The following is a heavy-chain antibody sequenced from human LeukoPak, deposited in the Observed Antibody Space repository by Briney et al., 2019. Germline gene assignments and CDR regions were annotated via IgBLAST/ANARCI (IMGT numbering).Heavy chain of an antibody. CDR2: IWYDGSKE. D-gene: IGHD5-12*01. CDR1: GFTFRSYG. CDR3: ACHVDIVATSNFDH. V-gene: IGHV3-30*02. Sequence: PGGSLRLSCAASGFTFRSYGMHWVRQAPGKGLEWVAFIWYDGSKEYYVDSVKGRFTISRDNSKNSVFLQMNSLRPEGTAVYYCACHVDIVATSNFDHWGQGTLVTVSS. J-gene: IGHJ4*02.